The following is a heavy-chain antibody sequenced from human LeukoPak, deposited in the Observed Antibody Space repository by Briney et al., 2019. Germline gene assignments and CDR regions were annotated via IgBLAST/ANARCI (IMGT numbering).Heavy chain of an antibody. V-gene: IGHV3-7*01. CDR1: GFTFSSYW. D-gene: IGHD6-13*01. CDR2: IKQDGSEK. J-gene: IGHJ5*02. CDR3: ARDYYSSSWYQWFDP. Sequence: GGSLRLSCAASGFTFSSYWMSWVRQAPGKGLEWVANIKQDGSEKYYVDSVKGRFTISRDNAKNSLYLQMNSLRAEDTAVYYCARDYYSSSWYQWFDPWGQGTLVTVSS.